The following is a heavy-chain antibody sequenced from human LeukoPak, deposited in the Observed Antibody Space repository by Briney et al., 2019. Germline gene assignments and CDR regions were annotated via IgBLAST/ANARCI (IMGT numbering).Heavy chain of an antibody. D-gene: IGHD6-19*01. V-gene: IGHV3-74*01. CDR2: IASDGSST. J-gene: IGHJ4*02. Sequence: GGSLRLSCAASGFTFSSYWMNWVRQAPGKGLVWVSRIASDGSSTTYADSVKGRFSISRDNAKNTLYLQMNSLRVEDTAEYYCAKDSNGWYQRGSNYFDYWGQGTLVTVSS. CDR3: AKDSNGWYQRGSNYFDY. CDR1: GFTFSSYW.